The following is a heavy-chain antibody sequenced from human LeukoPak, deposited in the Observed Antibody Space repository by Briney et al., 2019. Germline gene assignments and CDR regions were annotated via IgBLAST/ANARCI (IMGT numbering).Heavy chain of an antibody. CDR2: IYYSGST. Sequence: SETLSLTCTVSGGSISSYYWSWIRQPPGKGLEWSGYIYYSGSTNYNPSLKRRVTISVDTCKNQFSLRLSSVTAADTAVYYCASGYSSGWEPYYFYYWGQGTLVTVSS. CDR3: ASGYSSGWEPYYFYY. D-gene: IGHD6-19*01. V-gene: IGHV4-59*08. J-gene: IGHJ4*02. CDR1: GGSISSYY.